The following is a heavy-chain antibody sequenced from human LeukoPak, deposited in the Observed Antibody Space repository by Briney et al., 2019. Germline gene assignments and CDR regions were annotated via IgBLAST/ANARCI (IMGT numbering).Heavy chain of an antibody. CDR1: GGSISSYY. D-gene: IGHD6-6*01. CDR2: IYYSGST. J-gene: IGHJ3*02. V-gene: IGHV4-59*12. Sequence: SETLSLTCTVSGGSISSYYWSWIRQPPGKGLEWIGYIYYSGSTNYNPSLKSRVTISVDTSKNQFSLKLSSVTAADTAVYYCASAAEYSSSSAAFDIWGQGTMVTVSS. CDR3: ASAAEYSSSSAAFDI.